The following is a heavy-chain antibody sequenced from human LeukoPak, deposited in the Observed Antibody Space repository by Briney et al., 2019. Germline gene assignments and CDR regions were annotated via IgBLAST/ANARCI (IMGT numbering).Heavy chain of an antibody. CDR2: INPSGDGT. Sequence: ASVKVSCKASGYTFNTNYIHWVRQAPGQGLEWIGVINPSGDGTSYPQKFQGRVTLARDTSTSTIYMELSSLRSEDTAKYYCAKETPNTGWFDPWGQGTLVTVSS. V-gene: IGHV1-46*02. D-gene: IGHD1-14*01. CDR1: GYTFNTNY. J-gene: IGHJ5*02. CDR3: AKETPNTGWFDP.